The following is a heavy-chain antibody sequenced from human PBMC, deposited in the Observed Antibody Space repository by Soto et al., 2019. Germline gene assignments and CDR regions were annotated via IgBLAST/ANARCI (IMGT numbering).Heavy chain of an antibody. CDR3: ARSLENYFHY. CDR2: IYYSGST. J-gene: IGHJ4*02. V-gene: IGHV4-31*03. CDR1: GGSISSGGYY. Sequence: QVQLQESGPGLVKPSQTLSLTCTVSGGSISSGGYYWSWIRQHPGKVLEWIGYIYYSGSTYYNPSLKRRATIAVDMSKNQFALKLSSVTAADTAVYYCARSLENYFHYWGQGTLVTVSS. D-gene: IGHD1-1*01.